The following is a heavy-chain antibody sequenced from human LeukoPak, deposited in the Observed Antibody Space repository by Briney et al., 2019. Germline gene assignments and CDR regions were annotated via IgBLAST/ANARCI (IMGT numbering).Heavy chain of an antibody. J-gene: IGHJ4*02. CDR2: IDHSGRT. CDR3: ARHGIGELAYYFDC. V-gene: IGHV4-59*08. CDR1: DGSIKNFY. Sequence: SETLSLTWSVSDGSIKNFYWSWIRQPPGKGLEWIGFIDHSGRTKYNPSLKSRITMSVDTSKNQFSLKMNSVTAADTAVYYCARHGIGELAYYFDCWGQGALVIVSS. D-gene: IGHD1-7*01.